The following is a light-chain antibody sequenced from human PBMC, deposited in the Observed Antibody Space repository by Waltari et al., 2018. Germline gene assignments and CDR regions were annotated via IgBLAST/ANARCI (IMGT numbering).Light chain of an antibody. V-gene: IGLV4-69*01. CDR3: ETGGHGTWV. CDR1: SGHSSNI. Sequence: QLVLTQSPSASPSLGAPVKLSCTLSSGHSSNITARLRQQPGMRPRYLMQVNSEGSHRKGAEIPDRFSGSSSGAERYLTISNLQSEDEADYYCETGGHGTWVFGGGTKLTVL. J-gene: IGLJ3*02. CDR2: VNSEGSH.